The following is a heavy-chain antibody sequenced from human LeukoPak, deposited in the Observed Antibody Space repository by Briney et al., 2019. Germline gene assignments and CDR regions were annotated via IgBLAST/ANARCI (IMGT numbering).Heavy chain of an antibody. J-gene: IGHJ4*02. Sequence: PSETLSLTCAVYGGSFSGYYWSWIRQPPGKGLEWIGYIYYSGSTYYNPSLKSRVTISVDTSKNQFSLKLSSVTAADTAVYYCARAYYYDSSGYSWLFDYWGRGTLVTVSS. CDR2: IYYSGST. CDR3: ARAYYYDSSGYSWLFDY. V-gene: IGHV4-30-4*08. CDR1: GGSFSGYY. D-gene: IGHD3-22*01.